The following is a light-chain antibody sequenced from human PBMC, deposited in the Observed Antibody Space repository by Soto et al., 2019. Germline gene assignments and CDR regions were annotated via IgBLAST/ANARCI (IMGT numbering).Light chain of an antibody. CDR1: SSDVGGYNY. CDR2: EVT. J-gene: IGLJ2*01. V-gene: IGLV2-8*01. Sequence: QSALTQPPSASGSPGQSLTISCTGTSSDVGGYNYVSWYQQRPGKAPKLVIYEVTKRPSGVPDRFSGSKSGNTASLTVSGLQAEDEADYYCNSYAGSNNLGLFGGGTKLTVL. CDR3: NSYAGSNNLGL.